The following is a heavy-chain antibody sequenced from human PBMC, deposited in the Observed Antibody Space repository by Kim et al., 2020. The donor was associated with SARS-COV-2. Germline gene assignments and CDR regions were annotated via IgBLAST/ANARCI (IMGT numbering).Heavy chain of an antibody. CDR2: FDPEDGET. Sequence: ASVKVSCKVSGYTLTELSMHWVRQAPGKGLEWMGGFDPEDGETIYAQKFQGRVTITEDTSTDTAYMELSSLRSEDTAVYYCATVPGPTMVVETHWGQGTLVTVSS. V-gene: IGHV1-24*01. CDR1: GYTLTELS. CDR3: ATVPGPTMVVETH. J-gene: IGHJ4*02. D-gene: IGHD3-22*01.